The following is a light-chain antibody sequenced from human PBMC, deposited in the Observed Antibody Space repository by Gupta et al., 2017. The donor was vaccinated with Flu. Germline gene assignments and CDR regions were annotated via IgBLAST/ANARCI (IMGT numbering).Light chain of an antibody. CDR2: AAS. CDR3: QQLKSYRYS. J-gene: IGKJ2*03. V-gene: IGKV1-9*01. Sequence: PLTQSPSFLAASVGDRVTITCRASQGISSYLAWYQQKPGKAPKLLSYAASTLQSGVPSRFSGSGSGTEFTLTISSLQPEDLATDYGQQLKSYRYSCGQGTKLEIK. CDR1: QGISSY.